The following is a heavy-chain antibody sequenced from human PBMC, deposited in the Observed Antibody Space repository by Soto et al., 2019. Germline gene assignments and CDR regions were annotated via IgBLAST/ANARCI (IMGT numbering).Heavy chain of an antibody. CDR3: ANLGGDIVLMVYARGEYYFDY. Sequence: GGSLRLSCAASGFTFSSYAMSWVRQAPGKGLEWVSAISGSGGSTYYADSVKGRFTISRDNSKNTLYLQMNSLRAEDTAVYYWANLGGDIVLMVYARGEYYFDYWGQGTLVTVSS. J-gene: IGHJ4*02. CDR1: GFTFSSYA. D-gene: IGHD2-8*01. CDR2: ISGSGGST. V-gene: IGHV3-23*01.